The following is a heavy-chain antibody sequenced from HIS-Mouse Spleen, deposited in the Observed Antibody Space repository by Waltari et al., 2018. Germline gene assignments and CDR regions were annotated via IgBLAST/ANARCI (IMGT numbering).Heavy chain of an antibody. CDR2: IIPILGIA. V-gene: IGHV1-69*04. D-gene: IGHD2-8*01. CDR1: GGTFSSYA. CDR3: ARVYCTNGVCYDAFDI. Sequence: QVQLVQSGAEVKKPGSSVKVSCKASGGTFSSYAISWVRQAPGQGLEWMGRIIPILGIANYAQKFQGIVTITGDKSTSTAYMELSSLSSEDTAVYYCARVYCTNGVCYDAFDIWGQGTMVTVSS. J-gene: IGHJ3*02.